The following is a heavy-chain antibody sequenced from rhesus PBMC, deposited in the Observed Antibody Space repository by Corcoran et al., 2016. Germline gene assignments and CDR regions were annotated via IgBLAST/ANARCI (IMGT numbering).Heavy chain of an antibody. V-gene: IGHV4S11*01. CDR1: GGSISGYY. D-gene: IGHD4-29*01. CDR2: IYGSGSST. CDR3: ARGVDYVRNYGLDS. J-gene: IGHJ6*01. Sequence: QVQLHESGPGVVKPSETLSLTCAVSGGSISGYYLWSWIRQPPGKGLEWIGYIYGSGSSTNYNPSLKSRFTLSVDTSTHQLSLKLSSVTTADSAVYYCARGVDYVRNYGLDSWGQGVVVTVSS.